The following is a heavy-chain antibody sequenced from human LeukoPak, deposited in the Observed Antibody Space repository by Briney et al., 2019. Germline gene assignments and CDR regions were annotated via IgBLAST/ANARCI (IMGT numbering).Heavy chain of an antibody. D-gene: IGHD1-7*01. J-gene: IGHJ5*02. Sequence: PGGSLRLSCAASGFTFSGSAMHWVRQASGKGLEWVGRIRSKANSYATAYAASVKGRFTISRDDSKNTAYLQMNNLKTEDTAVYYRTKGWELPNWFDPWGQGTLVTVSS. CDR3: TKGWELPNWFDP. V-gene: IGHV3-73*01. CDR2: IRSKANSYAT. CDR1: GFTFSGSA.